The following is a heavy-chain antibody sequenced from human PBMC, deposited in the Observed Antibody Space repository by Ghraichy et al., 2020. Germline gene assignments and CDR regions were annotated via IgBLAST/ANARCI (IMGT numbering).Heavy chain of an antibody. CDR1: RFTFSSYG. V-gene: IGHV3-30*03. CDR2: ISYDGRNK. CDR3: VRESDGGNYLDY. J-gene: IGHJ4*02. D-gene: IGHD4-23*01. Sequence: GGSLRLSCAASRFTFSSYGMHWVRQAPGKGLEWVAVISYDGRNKYYADSVKGRFTISRDNSKNTLYLQMNNLRAEDTAVYYCVRESDGGNYLDYWGQGTLVTVSS.